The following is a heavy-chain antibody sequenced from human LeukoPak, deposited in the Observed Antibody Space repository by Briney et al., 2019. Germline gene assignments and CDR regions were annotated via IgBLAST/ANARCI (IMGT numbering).Heavy chain of an antibody. CDR1: GFTFSSYA. CDR2: ISGSGGST. V-gene: IGHV3-23*01. J-gene: IGHJ4*02. CDR3: AKDSSGYCTNGVCYTNY. Sequence: GGSLRLSCAASGFTFSSYAMNWVRQAPGKGLEWVSTISGSGGSTYFADSVKGRFTISRDNSKNTLFLQMNSLRADDTAVYYCAKDSSGYCTNGVCYTNYWGQGTLVTVSS. D-gene: IGHD2-8*01.